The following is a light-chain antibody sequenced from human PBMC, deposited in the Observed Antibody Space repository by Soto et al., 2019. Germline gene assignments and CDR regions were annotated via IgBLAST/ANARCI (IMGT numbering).Light chain of an antibody. CDR3: QKYAGWTPVYT. J-gene: IGKJ2*01. CDR1: QSVRTN. CDR2: DAS. Sequence: EIVMTQSPVTLSVSPGERAILSCRASQSVRTNFAWYQQKLGQPPRLLIYDASTRATGIPDRFSGSGSGTEFALSISSLQSEDFATYYCQKYAGWTPVYTFGQRTKLES. V-gene: IGKV3-15*01.